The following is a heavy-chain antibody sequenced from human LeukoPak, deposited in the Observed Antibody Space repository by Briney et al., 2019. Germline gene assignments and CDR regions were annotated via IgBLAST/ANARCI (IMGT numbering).Heavy chain of an antibody. D-gene: IGHD6-13*01. J-gene: IGHJ5*02. CDR1: GYSISSGYY. V-gene: IGHV4-38-2*01. CDR2: IYHSGST. CDR3: ARRNIAAAVYWFDP. Sequence: KPSETLSLTCAVSGYSISSGYYWGWIRQPPEKGLEWIGSIYHSGSTYYNPSLKSRVTISVDTSKNQFSLKLSSVTAADTAVYYCARRNIAAAVYWFDPWGQGTLVTVPS.